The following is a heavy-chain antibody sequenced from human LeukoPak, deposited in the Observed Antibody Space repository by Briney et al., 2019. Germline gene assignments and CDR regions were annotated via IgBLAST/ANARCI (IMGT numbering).Heavy chain of an antibody. CDR1: GFTFSTYA. J-gene: IGHJ4*02. CDR2: ICGSDGSR. D-gene: IGHD2-2*01. V-gene: IGHV3-23*01. CDR3: AKGGSPSCYSSSGY. Sequence: GGSLRLSCAASGFTFSTYAMSWVRQAPGKGLEWVSAICGSDGSRYYADSVKGRFTISRGNSKNTLYLQMNSLRGEDTAVYYCAKGGSPSCYSSSGYWGQGTLVTVSS.